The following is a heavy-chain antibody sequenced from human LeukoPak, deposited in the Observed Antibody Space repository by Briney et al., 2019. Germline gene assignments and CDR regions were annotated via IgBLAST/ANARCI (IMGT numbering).Heavy chain of an antibody. J-gene: IGHJ3*02. CDR1: GGSISSGSYY. V-gene: IGHV4-31*03. Sequence: SETLSLTCTVSGGSISSGSYYWSWIRQHPGKGLEWIGYIYYSGSTYYNPSLKSRVTISVDTSKNQFSLKLSSVTAADTAVYYCARDLVFSGLVVPAATPSGAFDIWGQGTMVTVSS. CDR2: IYYSGST. D-gene: IGHD2-2*01. CDR3: ARDLVFSGLVVPAATPSGAFDI.